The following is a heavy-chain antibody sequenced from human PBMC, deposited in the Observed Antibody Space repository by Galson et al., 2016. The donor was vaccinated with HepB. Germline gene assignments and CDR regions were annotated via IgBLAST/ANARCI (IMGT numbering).Heavy chain of an antibody. Sequence: SLRLSCAASGFAFSNYAMIWVRQAPGMGLEWVATISPSGDNRYYDDSVEGRFSISRDNSKSTLHLQMNSLKAEDTAVYYCATSTSSVGHWGQGTLVTVSS. CDR3: ATSTSSVGH. V-gene: IGHV3-23*01. D-gene: IGHD6-6*01. J-gene: IGHJ5*02. CDR2: ISPSGDNR. CDR1: GFAFSNYA.